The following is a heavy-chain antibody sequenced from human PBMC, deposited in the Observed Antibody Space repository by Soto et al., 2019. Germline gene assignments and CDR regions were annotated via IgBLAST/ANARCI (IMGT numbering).Heavy chain of an antibody. CDR2: ISAYNGNT. J-gene: IGHJ5*02. CDR3: ARDESTYGSGSYYPQYNWFDP. Sequence: GASVKVSCKASGYTFTSYGISWLRQAPGQGLEGMGWISAYNGNTNYAQKLQGRVTMTTDTSTSTAYMELRSLRSDDTAVYYCARDESTYGSGSYYPQYNWFDPWGQGTLVTVSS. CDR1: GYTFTSYG. V-gene: IGHV1-18*01. D-gene: IGHD3-10*01.